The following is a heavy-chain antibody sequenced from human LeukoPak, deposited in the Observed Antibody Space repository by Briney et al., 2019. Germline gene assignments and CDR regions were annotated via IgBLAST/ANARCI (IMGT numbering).Heavy chain of an antibody. J-gene: IGHJ4*02. CDR1: GGSISSGDYY. V-gene: IGHV4-30-2*01. CDR3: ARGRNYYDSSGYYFDY. CDR2: IYHSGST. Sequence: PSETLSLTCTVSGGSISSGDYYWSWIRQPPGKGLEWIGYIYHSGSTYYNPSLKSRVTISVDRSKNQFSLKLSSVTAADTAVYYCARGRNYYDSSGYYFDYWGQGTLVTVSS. D-gene: IGHD3-22*01.